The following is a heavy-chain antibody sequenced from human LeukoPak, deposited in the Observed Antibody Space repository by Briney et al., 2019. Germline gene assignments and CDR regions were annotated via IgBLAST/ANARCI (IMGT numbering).Heavy chain of an antibody. J-gene: IGHJ6*02. CDR3: ARRVVAGHCSTTIICPYSMDV. CDR2: MHGDGSDA. CDR1: GFSFSGYW. D-gene: IGHD2-2*01. Sequence: GGSLRLSCAASGFSFSGYWMHWVRQAPGKGLEWVSRMHGDGSDASYADSVKGRFTISRDNAKNTLYLQMNSLRAEDTAVYYCARRVVAGHCSTTIICPYSMDVWGQGTTVTVPS. V-gene: IGHV3-74*01.